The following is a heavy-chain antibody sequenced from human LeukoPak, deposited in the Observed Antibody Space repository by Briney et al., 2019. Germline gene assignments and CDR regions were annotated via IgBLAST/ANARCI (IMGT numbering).Heavy chain of an antibody. CDR2: IWYDGSNK. J-gene: IGHJ4*02. D-gene: IGHD3-3*01. CDR3: AREGPLEWVFPAPPFFDY. V-gene: IGHV3-33*01. CDR1: GFTFSSYG. Sequence: GGSLRLSCAASGFTFSSYGMHWVRQAPGKGLEWVAVIWYDGSNKYYADSLKSRFTISIDNSKNTLYLQMSCLRAEDTAVYYCAREGPLEWVFPAPPFFDYWGQGTLVTVSS.